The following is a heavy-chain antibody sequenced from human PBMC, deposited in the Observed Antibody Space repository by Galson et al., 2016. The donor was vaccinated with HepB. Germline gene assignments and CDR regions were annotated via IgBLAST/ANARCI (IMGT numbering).Heavy chain of an antibody. CDR2: IYNNGET. CDR1: GFTVSTSY. CDR3: ARSLIGTQGYYYYGLEV. Sequence: ETLRLSCAASGFTVSTSYMSWVRQAPGKGLEWVSVIYNNGETYYADSVRGRFTISRDNSKNTLFLEMNSLRAEDTAVYYCARSLIGTQGYYYYGLEVWGQGTTVIVSS. J-gene: IGHJ6*02. V-gene: IGHV3-53*01. D-gene: IGHD1-7*01.